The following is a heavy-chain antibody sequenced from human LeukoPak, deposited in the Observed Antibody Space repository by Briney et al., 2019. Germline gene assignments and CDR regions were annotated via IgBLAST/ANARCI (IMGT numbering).Heavy chain of an antibody. J-gene: IGHJ4*02. V-gene: IGHV3-74*03. CDR1: GFTFSTYW. CDR2: IDSDGNNT. CDR3: ARDLLN. Sequence: GGSLRLSCAASGFTFSTYWMHWLRQAPGKGLEWVSLIDSDGNNTSYAESAKGRFTISRDNTKNTLYLQMKSLRAEDTAVYYCARDLLNWGQGALVTVSA.